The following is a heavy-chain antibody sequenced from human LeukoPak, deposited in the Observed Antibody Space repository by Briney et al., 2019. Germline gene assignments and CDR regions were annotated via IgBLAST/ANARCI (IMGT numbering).Heavy chain of an antibody. Sequence: GGSLRLSCAASGFTFNNFAMSWVRQAPGRGLEWVSAISDSGDKTFYADSVKGRFTISRDNSKNTLYLQMNSLRAEDTAVYYCARVMRGSGSYSYWGQGTLVTVSS. CDR1: GFTFNNFA. V-gene: IGHV3-23*01. CDR2: ISDSGDKT. CDR3: ARVMRGSGSYSY. D-gene: IGHD3-10*01. J-gene: IGHJ4*02.